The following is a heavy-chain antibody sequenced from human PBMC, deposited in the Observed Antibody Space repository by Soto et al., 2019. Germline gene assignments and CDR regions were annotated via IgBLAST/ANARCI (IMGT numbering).Heavy chain of an antibody. J-gene: IGHJ4*02. D-gene: IGHD2-15*01. CDR2: INHSGST. CDR3: ARGPYLLSY. V-gene: IGHV4-34*01. CDR1: GGSFSGYY. Sequence: PSETLSLTCAVYGGSFSGYYWSWIRQPPGKGLEWIGEINHSGSTNYNPSLKSRVTISVDTSKNQFSLKLSSVTAADTAVYYCARGPYLLSYWGQGTLVTVSS.